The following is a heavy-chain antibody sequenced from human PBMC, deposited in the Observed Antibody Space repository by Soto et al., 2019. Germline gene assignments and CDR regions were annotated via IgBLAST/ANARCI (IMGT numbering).Heavy chain of an antibody. CDR3: ARATEWNALDI. J-gene: IGHJ3*02. D-gene: IGHD3-3*01. Sequence: DVQLVETGGGLIQPGGSLRLSCAASGFSVSNDYMNWVRQDAGKGLEWVAVIYRGDTTYHADSVRGRFTISRDDSENTLFLQMNSLRVEDTAVYYCARATEWNALDIWGQGTVVTVSS. CDR2: IYRGDTT. CDR1: GFSVSNDY. V-gene: IGHV3-53*02.